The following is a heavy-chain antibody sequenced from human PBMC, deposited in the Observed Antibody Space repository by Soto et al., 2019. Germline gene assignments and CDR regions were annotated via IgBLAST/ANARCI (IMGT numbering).Heavy chain of an antibody. V-gene: IGHV3-74*01. CDR2: INSDGSST. Sequence: PGGSLRLSCAASGFTFSSYWMHWVRQAPGKGLVWVSRINSDGSSTSYADSVKGRFTISRDNAKNTLYLQMNSLRAEDTAVYYYAREQADYGDYGSWYFDLWGRGTLVTVSS. D-gene: IGHD4-17*01. J-gene: IGHJ2*01. CDR1: GFTFSSYW. CDR3: AREQADYGDYGSWYFDL.